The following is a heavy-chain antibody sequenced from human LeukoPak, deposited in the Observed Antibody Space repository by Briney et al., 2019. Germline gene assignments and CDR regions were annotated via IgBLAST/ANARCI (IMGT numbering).Heavy chain of an antibody. V-gene: IGHV3-66*01. CDR2: IYSDGRT. J-gene: IGHJ4*02. Sequence: PGGSLRLSCEASGFTVSSNYMTWVRQAPGKGLEWVSVIYSDGRTFYAGSVEGRFTVSRDHSKNTLHLQINSLRAEDTAVYYCARAGDFSFKDWGQGTLVTVSS. CDR1: GFTVSSNY. CDR3: ARAGDFSFKD. D-gene: IGHD3-3*01.